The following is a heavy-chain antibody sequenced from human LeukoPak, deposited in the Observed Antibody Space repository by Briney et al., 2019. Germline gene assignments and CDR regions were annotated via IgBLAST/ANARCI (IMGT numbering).Heavy chain of an antibody. CDR3: AKKGRITIFGVVKNWFDP. V-gene: IGHV3-23*01. CDR1: GFTFSSYA. D-gene: IGHD3-3*01. Sequence: GALRLSCAASGFTFSSYAMSWVRQAPGKGLEWVSAISGSGGSTYYAGSVKGRFTISRDNSKNTLYLQMNSLRAEDTAVYYCAKKGRITIFGVVKNWFDPWGQGTLVTVSS. J-gene: IGHJ5*02. CDR2: ISGSGGST.